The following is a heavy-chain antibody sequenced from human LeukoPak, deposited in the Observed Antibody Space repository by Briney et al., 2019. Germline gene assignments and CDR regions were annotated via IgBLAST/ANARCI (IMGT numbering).Heavy chain of an antibody. V-gene: IGHV3-30*03. Sequence: GGSLRLSCAASRFTFSNYGMHWVRQAPGKGLEWVAVISYDGINKYYADSVKGRFTISRDNSKNTLYLQMNSLRAEDTAVYYCARGRYYYDSSGRFDYWGQGTLVTVSS. CDR2: ISYDGINK. CDR1: RFTFSNYG. J-gene: IGHJ4*02. CDR3: ARGRYYYDSSGRFDY. D-gene: IGHD3-22*01.